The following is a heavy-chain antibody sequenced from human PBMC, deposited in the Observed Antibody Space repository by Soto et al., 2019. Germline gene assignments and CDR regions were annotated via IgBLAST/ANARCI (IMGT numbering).Heavy chain of an antibody. CDR1: GGSSSSTSYY. J-gene: IGHJ6*02. V-gene: IGHV4-39*07. CDR2: TYSSGNT. D-gene: IGHD5-18*01. Sequence: SETLSLTCTVSGGSSSSTSYYWGWIRQPPGKGLEWIGSTYSSGNTYYNPSLKSRVTISVDTSKNQFSLKLSSVTAADTAVYYCARGFWSGRKYSYGPEDYGMDVWGQGTTVTVSS. CDR3: ARGFWSGRKYSYGPEDYGMDV.